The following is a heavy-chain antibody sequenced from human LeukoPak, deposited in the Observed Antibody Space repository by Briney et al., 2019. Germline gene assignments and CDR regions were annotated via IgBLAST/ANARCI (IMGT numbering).Heavy chain of an antibody. J-gene: IGHJ4*02. CDR3: ARDSVWGSYRYDY. D-gene: IGHD3-16*02. CDR1: GGTFSSYA. CDR2: IIPIFGTA. V-gene: IGHV1-69*05. Sequence: SVKVSCKASGGTFSSYAISWVRQAPGQGLEWMGGIIPIFGTANYAQKFQGRVTITTDGSTSTAYMELSSLRSEGTAVYYCARDSVWGSYRYDYWGQGTLVTVSS.